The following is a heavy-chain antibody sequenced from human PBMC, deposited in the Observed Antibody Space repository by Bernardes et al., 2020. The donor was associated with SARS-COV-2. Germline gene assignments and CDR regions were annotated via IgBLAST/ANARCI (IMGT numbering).Heavy chain of an antibody. V-gene: IGHV4-39*01. J-gene: IGHJ4*02. D-gene: IGHD3-22*01. CDR2: IYYSGST. Sequence: SEPLSLTCTVSGGSISSSSYYWGWIRQPPGKGLEWIGSIYYSGSTYYNPSLKSRVTISVDTSKNQFSLKLSSVTAADTAVYYCARHEPDYYDSRVGDYFDYWGQGTLVTVSS. CDR1: GGSISSSSYY. CDR3: ARHEPDYYDSRVGDYFDY.